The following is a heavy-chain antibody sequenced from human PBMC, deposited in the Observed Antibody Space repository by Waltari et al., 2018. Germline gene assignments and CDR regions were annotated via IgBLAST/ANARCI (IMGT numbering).Heavy chain of an antibody. CDR1: GGSISSSSYY. CDR2: IYYSGST. J-gene: IGHJ4*02. D-gene: IGHD3-3*01. CDR3: ARTLEDGPDYDFWSGYYYYFDY. V-gene: IGHV4-39*07. Sequence: QLQLQESGPGLVKPSETLSLTCTVSGGSISSSSYYWGWIRQPPGKGLGGIGSIYYSGSTYYNPSLKSRVTISVDTSKNQFSLKLSSVTAADTAVYYCARTLEDGPDYDFWSGYYYYFDYWGQGTLVTVSS.